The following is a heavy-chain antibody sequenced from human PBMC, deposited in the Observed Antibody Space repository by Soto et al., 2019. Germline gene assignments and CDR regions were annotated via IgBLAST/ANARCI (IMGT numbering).Heavy chain of an antibody. CDR3: ARDWGYCSSSSCPTFDY. CDR1: GYTFTSYG. J-gene: IGHJ4*02. D-gene: IGHD2-2*01. CDR2: ISAYNGNT. Sequence: ASVKVSCKASGYTFTSYGISWVRQAPGQGLEWMGWISAYNGNTNYAQKLQGRVTMTTDTSTSTAYMELRSLRSDDTAVYYCARDWGYCSSSSCPTFDYWGQGTLVTVSS. V-gene: IGHV1-18*01.